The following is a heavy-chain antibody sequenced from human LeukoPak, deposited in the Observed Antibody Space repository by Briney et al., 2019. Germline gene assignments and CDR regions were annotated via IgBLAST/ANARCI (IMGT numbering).Heavy chain of an antibody. V-gene: IGHV1-2*02. CDR1: GYTFTGYY. Sequence: ASVKVSCTASGYTFTGYYMHWVRQAPGQGLEWMGWINPISGGTNYAQKFQGRATMTRDTSISTAYMELSRLRSDDTAVYYCARGSGWYVGWGQGTLVTVSS. CDR2: INPISGGT. D-gene: IGHD6-19*01. J-gene: IGHJ4*02. CDR3: ARGSGWYVG.